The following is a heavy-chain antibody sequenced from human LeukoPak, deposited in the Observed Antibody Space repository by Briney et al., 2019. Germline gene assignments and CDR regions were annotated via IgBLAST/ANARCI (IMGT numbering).Heavy chain of an antibody. CDR2: ITGDGIST. CDR1: GFTFSGYW. J-gene: IGHJ4*02. V-gene: IGHV3-74*01. CDR3: ARVVRDGYNRIDY. Sequence: GGSLRLSCAASGFTFSGYWMHWVRQAPGMGLVWVSRITGDGISTSYADSVKGRFTISRDNAKNSLYLQMNSLRAEDTAVYYCARVVRDGYNRIDYWGQGTLVTVSS. D-gene: IGHD5-24*01.